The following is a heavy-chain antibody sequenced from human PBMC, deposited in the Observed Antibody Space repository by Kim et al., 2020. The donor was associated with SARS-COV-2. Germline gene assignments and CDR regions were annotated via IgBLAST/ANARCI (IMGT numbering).Heavy chain of an antibody. J-gene: IGHJ4*02. V-gene: IGHV4-39*01. Sequence: SETLSLTCSVSGGSISTISHYWGWIRQPPGKGLEWIGNIDYSGTTYYNSSLKNRVTISVDTSKTELSLKLTSVTATDTAVYFCARHVNTGVAGRRYIDNWGQGTLVTDS. CDR3: ARHVNTGVAGRRYIDN. CDR1: GGSISTISHY. D-gene: IGHD1-20*01. CDR2: IDYSGTT.